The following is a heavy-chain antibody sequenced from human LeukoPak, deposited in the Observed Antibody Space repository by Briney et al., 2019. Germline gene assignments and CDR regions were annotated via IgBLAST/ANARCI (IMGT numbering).Heavy chain of an antibody. V-gene: IGHV4-4*07. Sequence: SETLSLTCTVPGGSISSYYWSWIRQPAGKGLEWIGRIYTSGSTNYNPSLKSRVTMSVDTSKNQFSLKLSSVTAADTAVYYCARAPSETYYYGSGSPYYYYGMDVWGQGTTVTVSS. J-gene: IGHJ6*02. CDR3: ARAPSETYYYGSGSPYYYYGMDV. CDR1: GGSISSYY. CDR2: IYTSGST. D-gene: IGHD3-10*01.